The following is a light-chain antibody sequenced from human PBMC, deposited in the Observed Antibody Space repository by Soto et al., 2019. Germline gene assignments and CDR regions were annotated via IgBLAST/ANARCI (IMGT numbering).Light chain of an antibody. CDR3: SSYTSSSTQV. J-gene: IGLJ1*01. V-gene: IGLV2-14*01. Sequence: QSVLTQPASVSGSPGQSITISCTGTSSDVGGYNYVSWYQQHPGKAPKLMIYDVSNRPSGVSNRFSGSKSGNTASLTISGLQAEDEADYYCSSYTSSSTQVFGTGT. CDR2: DVS. CDR1: SSDVGGYNY.